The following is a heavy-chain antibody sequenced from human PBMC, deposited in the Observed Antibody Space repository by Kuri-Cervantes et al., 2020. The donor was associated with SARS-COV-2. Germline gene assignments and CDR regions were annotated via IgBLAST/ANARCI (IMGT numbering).Heavy chain of an antibody. CDR3: ARLSSAVAGNSQADY. J-gene: IGHJ4*02. D-gene: IGHD6-19*01. V-gene: IGHV5-51*01. Sequence: GGSLRLSCKGSGYSFTSYWIGWVRQMPGKGLEWMGIIYPGDSDTRYSPSFQGQVTISADKSISTAYLQWSSLKASDTAMYYCARLSSAVAGNSQADYWGQGTLVTVSS. CDR1: GYSFTSYW. CDR2: IYPGDSDT.